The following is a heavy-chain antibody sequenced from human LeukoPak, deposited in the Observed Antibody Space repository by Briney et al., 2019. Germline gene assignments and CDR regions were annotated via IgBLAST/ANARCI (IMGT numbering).Heavy chain of an antibody. V-gene: IGHV4-39*07. CDR1: GGSISSSSYY. D-gene: IGHD1-26*01. CDR2: INHSGST. J-gene: IGHJ4*02. CDR3: ARGLDSGSYYEEGFDY. Sequence: PSETLSLTCTVSGGSISSSSYYWGCIRQPPGKGLECIGEINHSGSTNYNPSLKSRVTISVDTSKNQFSLKLSSVTAADTAVYYCARGLDSGSYYEEGFDYWGQGTLVTVSS.